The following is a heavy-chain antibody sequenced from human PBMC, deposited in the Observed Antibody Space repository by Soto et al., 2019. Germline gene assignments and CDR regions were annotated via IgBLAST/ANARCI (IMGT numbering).Heavy chain of an antibody. CDR2: INHSGST. D-gene: IGHD3-10*01. V-gene: IGHV4-34*01. CDR1: GGSFSGYY. J-gene: IGHJ5*02. CDR3: ARGSRGLWFGESRWFDP. Sequence: PSETLSLTCAVYGGSFSGYYWSWIRQPPGKGLEWIGEINHSGSTNYNPSLKSRVTMSVDTSKNQFSLKLSSVTAADTAVYYCARGSRGLWFGESRWFDPWGQGTPVTVSS.